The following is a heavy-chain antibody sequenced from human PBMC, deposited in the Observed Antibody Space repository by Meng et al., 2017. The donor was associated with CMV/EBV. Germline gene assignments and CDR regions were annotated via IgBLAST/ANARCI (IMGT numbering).Heavy chain of an antibody. D-gene: IGHD3-10*01. CDR2: IYWNDDK. J-gene: IGHJ4*02. CDR1: GCSLSTSGGG. V-gene: IGHV2-5*01. CDR3: AHSFNGSGGRFFDY. Sequence: SGCSLSTSGGGVGWIRQPPGKALEWLALIYWNDDKRYSPSLKSRLTITKDTSKNQVVLTMTNMDPVDTATYYCAHSFNGSGGRFFDYWGQGTLVTVSS.